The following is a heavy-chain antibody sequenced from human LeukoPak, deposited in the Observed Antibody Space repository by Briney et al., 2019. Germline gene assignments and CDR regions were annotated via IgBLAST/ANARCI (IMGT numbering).Heavy chain of an antibody. D-gene: IGHD3-10*01. Sequence: SETLSLTCAVSGGSISSGGYPWSWIRQPPGKGLEWIGYIYYSGSTYYNPSLKSRVTISVDTSKSQFSLKLSSVTAADTAVYYCARDSGMVRGGNWFDPWGQGTLVTVSS. V-gene: IGHV4-30-4*07. J-gene: IGHJ5*02. CDR1: GGSISSGGYP. CDR3: ARDSGMVRGGNWFDP. CDR2: IYYSGST.